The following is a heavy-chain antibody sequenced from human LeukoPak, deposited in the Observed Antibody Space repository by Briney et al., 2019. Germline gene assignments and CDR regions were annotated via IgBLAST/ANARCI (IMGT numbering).Heavy chain of an antibody. D-gene: IGHD5-12*01. CDR1: GGSFSGYY. CDR3: ARDGSGYEFLDY. J-gene: IGHJ4*02. CDR2: INHSGST. V-gene: IGHV4-34*01. Sequence: RASETLSLTCAVYGGSFSGYYWSWIRQPPGEGLEWIGEINHSGSTNYNPSLKSRVTISVDTSKNQFSLKLSSVTAADTAVYYCARDGSGYEFLDYWGQGTLVTVSS.